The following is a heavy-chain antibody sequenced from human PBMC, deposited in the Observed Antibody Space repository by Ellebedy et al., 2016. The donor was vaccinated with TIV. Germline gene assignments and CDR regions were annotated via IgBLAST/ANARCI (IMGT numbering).Heavy chain of an antibody. Sequence: GGSLRLSCAASGFGFSSYSIHWVRQAPGKGPEWVSGIYTDDSTDYADSVKGRFTISRDNSKNTLYLQMNSLRTEDTAVYYCARASFYDVDLSGWYFDFWGRGTLVTVSS. CDR1: GFGFSSYS. V-gene: IGHV3-66*01. J-gene: IGHJ2*01. D-gene: IGHD3-10*02. CDR3: ARASFYDVDLSGWYFDF. CDR2: IYTDDST.